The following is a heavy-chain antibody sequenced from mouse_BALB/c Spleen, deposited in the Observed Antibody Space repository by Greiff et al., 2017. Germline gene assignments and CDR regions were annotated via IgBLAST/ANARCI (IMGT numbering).Heavy chain of an antibody. CDR2: INPYNGAT. CDR1: GYSFTGYT. D-gene: IGHD2-14*01. V-gene: IGHV1-18*01. J-gene: IGHJ4*01. CDR3: ARRAYRYDDYAMDY. Sequence: EVQLQQSGPELVKPGASMKISCKASGYSFTGYTMNWVKQSHGKNLEWIGLINPYNGATSYNQKFKGKATLTVDKSSSTAYMELLSLTSEDSAVYYCARRAYRYDDYAMDYWGQGTSVTVSS.